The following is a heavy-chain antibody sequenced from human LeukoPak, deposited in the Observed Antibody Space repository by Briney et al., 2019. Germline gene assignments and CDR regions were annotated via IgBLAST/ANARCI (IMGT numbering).Heavy chain of an antibody. CDR2: ISYDGSNK. J-gene: IGHJ1*01. Sequence: GGSLRLSCAASGFTFSSYAMHWVRQAPGKGLEWVAVISYDGSNKHYADSVKGRFTISRDSSKNTLYLQMNSLRAEDTAVYYCATRDDYGGNNGSQHWGQGTLVTVSS. V-gene: IGHV3-30*04. CDR3: ATRDDYGGNNGSQH. D-gene: IGHD4-23*01. CDR1: GFTFSSYA.